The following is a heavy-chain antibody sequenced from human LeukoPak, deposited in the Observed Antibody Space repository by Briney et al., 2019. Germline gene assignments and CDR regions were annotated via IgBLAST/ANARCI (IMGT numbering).Heavy chain of an antibody. CDR2: IKSKTDGGTT. Sequence: TGGSLRLSCAASGFTFSNAWMSWVRQAPGKGLEWVGRIKSKTDGGTTDYAAPVKGRFTTSRDDSKNTLYLQMNSLKTEDTAVYYCTTVGPSTMVRGANHLDYWGQGTLVTVSS. CDR1: GFTFSNAW. V-gene: IGHV3-15*01. J-gene: IGHJ4*02. D-gene: IGHD3-10*01. CDR3: TTVGPSTMVRGANHLDY.